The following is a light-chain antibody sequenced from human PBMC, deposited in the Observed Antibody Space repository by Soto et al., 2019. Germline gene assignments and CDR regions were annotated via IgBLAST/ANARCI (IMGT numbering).Light chain of an antibody. Sequence: QSALTQPASMSGSPGQSITISCTGTSSDVGVYNSVSWYRQHPGRAPKLMIYDVSDRPSGVSNRFSGSKSGNTASLTISGLQAEDDADYYCSSYANSTTLLFGVGTKLSVL. J-gene: IGLJ2*01. CDR1: SSDVGVYNS. CDR2: DVS. V-gene: IGLV2-14*01. CDR3: SSYANSTTLL.